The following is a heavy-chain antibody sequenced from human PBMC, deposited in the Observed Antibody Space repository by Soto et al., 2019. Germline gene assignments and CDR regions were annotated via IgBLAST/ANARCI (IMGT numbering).Heavy chain of an antibody. CDR2: IKQDGSEK. V-gene: IGHV3-7*01. D-gene: IGHD3-22*01. Sequence: EVQLVESGGGLVQPGGSLRLSCAASGCAFSNYWMSWVRQAPGKGLEWVATIKQDGSEKYYVDSVKGRFTISRDKAKNSLYLQMNSLRAEDTAVYHCARGGTSMIVVGAFDDWGQGALVTVSS. CDR1: GCAFSNYW. J-gene: IGHJ4*02. CDR3: ARGGTSMIVVGAFDD.